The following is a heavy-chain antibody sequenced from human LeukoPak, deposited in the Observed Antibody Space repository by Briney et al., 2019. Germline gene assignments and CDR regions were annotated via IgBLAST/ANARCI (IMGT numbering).Heavy chain of an antibody. V-gene: IGHV3-7*01. CDR1: GFIFSDLW. D-gene: IGHD6-25*01. Sequence: PGGSLRLSCAAPGFIFSDLWMTWVRQAPGKGLGWVAYIKKDGSEQSYVDSVKGRFTVSRDNAKNSLYLQMNSLRAEDTAVYYCARYRSGYYFDSWGQGTLVTVSS. CDR3: ARYRSGYYFDS. CDR2: IKKDGSEQ. J-gene: IGHJ4*02.